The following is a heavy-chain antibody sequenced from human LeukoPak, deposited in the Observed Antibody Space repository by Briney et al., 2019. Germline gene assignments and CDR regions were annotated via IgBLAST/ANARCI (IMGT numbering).Heavy chain of an antibody. V-gene: IGHV4-38-2*02. Sequence: SETLSLTCTVSGYSISSGYYWGWIRQPPGKGLEWIGSIYYSGSTYYNPSLKSRVTISVDTSKNQFSLKLSSVTAADTAVYYCARGAYSYGYSYFDYWGQGTLVTVSS. CDR1: GYSISSGYY. J-gene: IGHJ4*02. CDR3: ARGAYSYGYSYFDY. CDR2: IYYSGST. D-gene: IGHD5-18*01.